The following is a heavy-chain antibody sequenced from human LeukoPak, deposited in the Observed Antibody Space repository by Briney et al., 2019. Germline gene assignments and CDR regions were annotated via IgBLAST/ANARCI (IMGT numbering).Heavy chain of an antibody. CDR3: ARGYCSSTSCSVYYYYGMDV. J-gene: IGHJ6*02. V-gene: IGHV6-1*01. CDR1: GDSDSRNSAA. CDR2: TYYRPKWYN. D-gene: IGHD2-2*01. Sequence: SQTLSLTCAICGDSDSRNSAAWNWIRQSPSRGLEWLGTTYYRPKWYNDYAVSVKSRITINPDTSKNQFSLQLNSVTPEDTAVYYCARGYCSSTSCSVYYYYGMDVWGQGTTVTVSS.